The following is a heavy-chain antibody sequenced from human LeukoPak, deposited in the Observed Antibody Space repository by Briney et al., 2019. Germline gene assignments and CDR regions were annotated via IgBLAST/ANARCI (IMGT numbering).Heavy chain of an antibody. CDR2: INQDGSEE. CDR3: ARGISGRKYYFDY. CDR1: GFTFSNYW. V-gene: IGHV3-7*01. Sequence: GGSLRLSCAASGFTFSNYWMTWVRQAPGKGLEWVAHINQDGSEEHYMDSAKARFTISRDNAKNSLYLQMNSLRAEDTAVYYCARGISGRKYYFDYWGQGTLVTVSS. J-gene: IGHJ4*02. D-gene: IGHD1-26*01.